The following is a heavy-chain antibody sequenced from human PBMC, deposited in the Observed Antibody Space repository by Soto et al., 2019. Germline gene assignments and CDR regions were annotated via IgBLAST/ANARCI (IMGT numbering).Heavy chain of an antibody. CDR3: ARGPRRGYTFGTEYYYYALDV. Sequence: LSLTFAVYGGSFSDYFCNWIRQPPGKGLEWIGEINHSGNTDYNPSLKSRVTISLDTSKNQFSLMLDSVTAADTAVYYCARGPRRGYTFGTEYYYYALDVWGQGTPVTVSS. CDR2: INHSGNT. CDR1: GGSFSDYF. V-gene: IGHV4-34*01. J-gene: IGHJ6*02. D-gene: IGHD5-18*01.